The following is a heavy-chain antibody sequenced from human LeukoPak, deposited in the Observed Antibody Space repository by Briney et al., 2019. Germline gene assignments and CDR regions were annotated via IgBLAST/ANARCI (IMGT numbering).Heavy chain of an antibody. CDR1: GYSISSGYY. V-gene: IGHV4-38-2*01. Sequence: PSETLSLTCAVSGYSISSGYYWGWIRQPPGKGLEWIGSIYHSGNTNYNPSLKSRVTISVDTSKNQFSLQLSSVTAADTAVYYCARGLGYCSSTSCSFDYWGQGTLVTVSS. CDR3: ARGLGYCSSTSCSFDY. CDR2: IYHSGNT. D-gene: IGHD2-2*01. J-gene: IGHJ4*02.